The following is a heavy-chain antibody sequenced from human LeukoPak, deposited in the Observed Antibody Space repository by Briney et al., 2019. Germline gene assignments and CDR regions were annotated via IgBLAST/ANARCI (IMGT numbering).Heavy chain of an antibody. V-gene: IGHV1-69*13. CDR1: GYTFTSYG. CDR2: IIPIFATP. Sequence: GASVKVSCKASGYTFTSYGISWVRQAPGQGLEWMGRIIPIFATPNYAQKFQGRVTITADESTSTAYMELSSLRSEDTAVYYCARRGDTTMVWGGYYFDYWGQGTLVTVSS. J-gene: IGHJ4*02. CDR3: ARRGDTTMVWGGYYFDY. D-gene: IGHD5-18*01.